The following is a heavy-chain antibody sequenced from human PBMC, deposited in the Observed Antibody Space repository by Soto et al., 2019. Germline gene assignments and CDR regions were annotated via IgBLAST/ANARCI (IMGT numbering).Heavy chain of an antibody. J-gene: IGHJ4*02. CDR3: ARSGDCTGTSCHLRGPFDS. CDR1: GFTFSSYG. D-gene: IGHD2-8*02. V-gene: IGHV3-30*03. CDR2: ISYDGSNK. Sequence: GGSLRLSCAASGFTFSSYGMHWVRQAPGKGLEWVAVISYDGSNKYYADSVKGRFTVSRDNSKNTLYLQMNSLRDEDTAVYFCARSGDCTGTSCHLRGPFDSWGPGTLVTVSS.